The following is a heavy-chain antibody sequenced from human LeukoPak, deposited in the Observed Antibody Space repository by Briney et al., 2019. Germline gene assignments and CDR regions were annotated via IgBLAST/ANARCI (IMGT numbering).Heavy chain of an antibody. J-gene: IGHJ4*02. D-gene: IGHD3-10*01. V-gene: IGHV1-2*02. CDR2: IYPNNGAT. Sequence: GDSVKVSCKASGYTVIGTGWYLYWLRQAPGQGLECMGWIYPNNGATGYAQKFQGRVAMTRDTSISTAYMELSRLRPDDTAVYYCARDGPAQMVDFDYWGQGTLVTVSS. CDR1: GYTVIGTGWY. CDR3: ARDGPAQMVDFDY.